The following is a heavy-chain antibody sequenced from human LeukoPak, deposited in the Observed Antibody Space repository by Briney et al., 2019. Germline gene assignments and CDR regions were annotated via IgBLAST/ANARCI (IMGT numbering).Heavy chain of an antibody. Sequence: GGSLRLSCAASGFTFITYNMNWVRQAPGKGLEWVSSITSSSIHTFYADSVRGRFTISRDNAKNSLYLQMNSLRAEDTGVYYCAREHPYYYDSSGTALMAEIKYYFDSWGQGTLVTVSS. CDR3: AREHPYYYDSSGTALMAEIKYYFDS. V-gene: IGHV3-21*01. J-gene: IGHJ4*02. CDR2: ITSSSIHT. D-gene: IGHD3-22*01. CDR1: GFTFITYN.